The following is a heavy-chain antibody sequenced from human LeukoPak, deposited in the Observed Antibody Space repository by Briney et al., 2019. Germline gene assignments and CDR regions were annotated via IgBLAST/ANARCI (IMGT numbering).Heavy chain of an antibody. CDR3: ARGREFWAFDI. Sequence: PGGSLRLSCAASGFTFSNYVMQWVRQAPGKGLEWVALIAHDGSNKYYADSVKGRFTISRDNAKNSLYLQMNSLRAEDTAVYYCARGREFWAFDIWGQGTMVTVSS. CDR1: GFTFSNYV. CDR2: IAHDGSNK. V-gene: IGHV3-30*03. J-gene: IGHJ3*02. D-gene: IGHD3-10*01.